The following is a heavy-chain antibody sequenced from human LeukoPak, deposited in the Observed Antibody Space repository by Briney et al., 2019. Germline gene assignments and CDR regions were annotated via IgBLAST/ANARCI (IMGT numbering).Heavy chain of an antibody. CDR3: ARGRFWSGYYWYFDY. J-gene: IGHJ4*02. V-gene: IGHV3-23*01. D-gene: IGHD3-3*01. CDR2: ISASDNST. Sequence: QTGGSLRLSCAASGFTFSDYAMNWVRQAPGKGLEWVSSISASDNSTYYADSMEGRFTISRDNSKNTLYLQLNSLTADDTAVYYCARGRFWSGYYWYFDYWGQGTLVTVSS. CDR1: GFTFSDYA.